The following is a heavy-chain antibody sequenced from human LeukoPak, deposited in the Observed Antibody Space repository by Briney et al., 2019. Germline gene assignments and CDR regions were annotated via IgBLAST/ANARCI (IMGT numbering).Heavy chain of an antibody. D-gene: IGHD3-22*01. CDR3: ARAISYGSSGYPDY. CDR2: ISSSSSYI. V-gene: IGHV3-21*01. J-gene: IGHJ4*02. Sequence: GGSLRFSCAASGFTFSSYSMNWVRQAPGKGLEWVSSISSSSSYIDYADSVKGRFTISRDNAKNSLYLQMNSLRAEDTAVYYCARAISYGSSGYPDYWGQGTLVTVSS. CDR1: GFTFSSYS.